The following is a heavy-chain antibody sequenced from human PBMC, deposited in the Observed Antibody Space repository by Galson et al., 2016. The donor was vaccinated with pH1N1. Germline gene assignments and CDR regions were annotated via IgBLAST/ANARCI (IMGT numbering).Heavy chain of an antibody. J-gene: IGHJ2*01. CDR1: GYTLTSYD. CDR3: ARGPVYWYFDL. CDR2: MNPNNGNA. Sequence: QSGAEVKKSGESLKTSCKASGYTLTSYDINWVRQATGQGLEWMGWMNPNNGNADYAPKFQGRVTLTRNASINTAYMELSSLTSEDTAVYYCARGPVYWYFDLWGRGTPVIVSS. V-gene: IGHV1-8*01.